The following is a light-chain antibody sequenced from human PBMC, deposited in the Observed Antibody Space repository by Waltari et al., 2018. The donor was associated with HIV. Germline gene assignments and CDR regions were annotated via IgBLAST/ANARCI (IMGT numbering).Light chain of an antibody. CDR3: MQARQTPLT. V-gene: IGKV2-28*01. Sequence: IVMTQSPPPLPVTPGEPASILCRYSQTLLHSNGHKHLDWYLQKPGQSPQLLIYLGSNRASGVPDRFSGSGSGTDFTLKISRVEAEDVGVSYCMQARQTPLTFGGGTKVEIK. CDR2: LGS. CDR1: QTLLHSNGHKH. J-gene: IGKJ4*01.